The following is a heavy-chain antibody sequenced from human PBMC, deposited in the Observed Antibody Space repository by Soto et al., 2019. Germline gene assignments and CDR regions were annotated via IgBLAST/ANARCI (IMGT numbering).Heavy chain of an antibody. CDR3: ARVFKYSAGGKHFDY. CDR2: MYESGST. Sequence: PSETLSLTCTVSGGSISNYYWSWIRQPPGKGLEWIAYMYESGSTSYNPSLKSRVTISVDTPKNQFSLKLSSVTAADTAVYYCARVFKYSAGGKHFDYWGQGTLVTVSS. V-gene: IGHV4-59*01. CDR1: GGSISNYY. J-gene: IGHJ4*02. D-gene: IGHD2-8*02.